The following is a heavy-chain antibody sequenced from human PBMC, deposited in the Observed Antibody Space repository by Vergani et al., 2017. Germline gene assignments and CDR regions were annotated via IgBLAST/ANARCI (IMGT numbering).Heavy chain of an antibody. CDR3: VRMSSYSYLYSNFEFMDL. Sequence: QVLLKESGPVRVRPTETLTLTCTVSGFSLDDYRMRLTWVRQSPGKALEWLAHILSTDEKFYSPSLQSRLMISMDTSRSQVVLTMTNMVPADTGTYFCVRMSSYSYLYSNFEFMDLWGKGNAVPGSS. D-gene: IGHD3-10*01. CDR2: ILSTDEK. J-gene: IGHJ6*03. CDR1: GFSLDDYRMR. V-gene: IGHV2-26*02.